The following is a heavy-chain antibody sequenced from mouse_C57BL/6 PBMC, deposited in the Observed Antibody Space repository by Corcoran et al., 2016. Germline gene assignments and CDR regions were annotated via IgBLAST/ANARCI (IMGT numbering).Heavy chain of an antibody. CDR1: GYTFTDYY. J-gene: IGHJ4*01. D-gene: IGHD3-2*02. CDR2: INPNNGGT. V-gene: IGHV1-26*01. Sequence: EVQLQQSGPELVKPGASVKISCKASGYTFTDYYMNWVKQSHGKSLEWIGDINPNNGGTSYNQKFKGKATLTVDKSSSTAYMELRSLTSEDSAVYYCARRQLRPLYAMDYWGQGTSVTVSS. CDR3: ARRQLRPLYAMDY.